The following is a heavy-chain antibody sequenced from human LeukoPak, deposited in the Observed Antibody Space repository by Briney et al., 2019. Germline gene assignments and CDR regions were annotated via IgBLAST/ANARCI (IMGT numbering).Heavy chain of an antibody. CDR3: ARGFRLTGTTPQSWIDP. Sequence: PSETLSLTCTVSVGSISGYFWSWIRQPAGKGLEWIGRIHTSGSTNYNPSLKSRLTMSVDTSRNQFSLKLDSVTAADTAVYYCARGFRLTGTTPQSWIDPWGQGTLVTVAS. J-gene: IGHJ5*02. V-gene: IGHV4-4*07. CDR2: IHTSGST. CDR1: VGSISGYF. D-gene: IGHD1-7*01.